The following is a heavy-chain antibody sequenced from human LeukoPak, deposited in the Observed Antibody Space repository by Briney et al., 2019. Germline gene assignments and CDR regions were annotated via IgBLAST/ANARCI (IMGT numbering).Heavy chain of an antibody. D-gene: IGHD6-19*01. Sequence: GASVKVSCKASGYTFTGYYMHWVRQAPGQGLEWMGWINPNSGGTNYAQKFQGRVTMTRDTSISTAYMELSRLRSDDTAAYYCARESGSGWSDFDYWGQGTLVTVSS. CDR3: ARESGSGWSDFDY. CDR2: INPNSGGT. V-gene: IGHV1-2*02. CDR1: GYTFTGYY. J-gene: IGHJ4*02.